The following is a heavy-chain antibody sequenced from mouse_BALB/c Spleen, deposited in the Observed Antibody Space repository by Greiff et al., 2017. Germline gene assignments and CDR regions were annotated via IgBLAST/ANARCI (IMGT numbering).Heavy chain of an antibody. J-gene: IGHJ1*01. CDR2: IWAGGST. D-gene: IGHD2-14*01. V-gene: IGHV2-9*02. Sequence: VKLVESGPGLVAPSQSLSITCTVSGFSLTSYGVHWVRQPPGKGLEWLGVIWAGGSTNYNSALMSRLSISKDNSKSQVFLKMNSLQTDDTAMYYCARDQGTYYRYDGDWYFDVWGAGTTVTVSS. CDR3: ARDQGTYYRYDGDWYFDV. CDR1: GFSLTSYG.